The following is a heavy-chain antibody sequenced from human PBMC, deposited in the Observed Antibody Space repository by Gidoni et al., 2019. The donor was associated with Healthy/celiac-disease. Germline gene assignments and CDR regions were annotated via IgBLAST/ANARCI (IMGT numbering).Heavy chain of an antibody. CDR2: ISSSSSTI. CDR1: GFTFRSYS. D-gene: IGHD1-26*01. V-gene: IGHV3-48*02. Sequence: EVQLVESGGGLVQPGGSLRLSCAASGFTFRSYSMTWVRQAPGKGLEWVSYISSSSSTIYYADSVKGRFTISRDNAKNSLYLQMNSLRDEDTAVYYCARDQLGIVGATGGYYYYYGMDVWGQGTTVTVSS. J-gene: IGHJ6*02. CDR3: ARDQLGIVGATGGYYYYYGMDV.